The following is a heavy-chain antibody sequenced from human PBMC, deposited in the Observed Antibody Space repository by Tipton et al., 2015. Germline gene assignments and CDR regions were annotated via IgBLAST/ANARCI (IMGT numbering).Heavy chain of an antibody. CDR1: GDSISSSNW. CDR2: IHHGGST. J-gene: IGHJ4*02. Sequence: TLSLTCSVSGDSISSSNWWSWVRQPPGKGLEWIGEIHHGGSTNYSPSLKSRVTTSLDTSKNQFSLQLRSVTAADTAVYFCARAATWDSSTGWYLDYWGKGILVTVSS. V-gene: IGHV4-4*01. D-gene: IGHD3-22*01. CDR3: ARAATWDSSTGWYLDY.